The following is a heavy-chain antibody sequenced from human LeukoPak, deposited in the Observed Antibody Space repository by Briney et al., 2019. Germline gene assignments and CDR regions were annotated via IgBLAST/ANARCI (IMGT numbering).Heavy chain of an antibody. CDR2: IIPFLGEV. CDR3: SPCGHAYDWFGP. V-gene: IGHV1-69*04. Sequence: GSSVKVSCKAFGATLNIGHAFIWARQAPGRGLQWMGRIIPFLGEVNYAQNFQGRVSFTADKSTATMYMEMKSLRLDDTAIYYCSPCGHAYDWFGPWGQGTLVTVSS. J-gene: IGHJ5*02. CDR1: GATLNIGHA. D-gene: IGHD5-12*01.